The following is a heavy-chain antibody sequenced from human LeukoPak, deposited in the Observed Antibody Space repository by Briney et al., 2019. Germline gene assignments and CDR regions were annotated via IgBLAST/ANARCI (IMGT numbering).Heavy chain of an antibody. Sequence: SETLSLTCTVSGGSISSSSYYWGWIRQPPGKGREWIGSIYYSGSTYYNPSLKSRVTISVDTSKNQFSLKLSSVTAADTAVYYCARHRGAAAGTGMDVWGQGTTVTVSS. CDR3: ARHRGAAAGTGMDV. CDR1: GGSISSSSYY. J-gene: IGHJ6*02. V-gene: IGHV4-39*01. D-gene: IGHD6-13*01. CDR2: IYYSGST.